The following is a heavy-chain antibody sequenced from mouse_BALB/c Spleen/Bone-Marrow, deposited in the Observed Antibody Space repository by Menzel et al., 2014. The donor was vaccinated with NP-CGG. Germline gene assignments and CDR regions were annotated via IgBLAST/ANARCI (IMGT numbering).Heavy chain of an antibody. Sequence: VKLVESGPGLVAPSQSLSITCTVSGFSLTTYGVHWVRQPPGEGLEWLGLIWAGGSTNYNSALMSRLSISKDNSKSQVFLKMNSLQTDDTAMYYCAREGFYYDKAYWGQGTLVTVSA. CDR2: IWAGGST. V-gene: IGHV2-9*02. D-gene: IGHD2-4*01. CDR3: AREGFYYDKAY. J-gene: IGHJ3*01. CDR1: GFSLTTYG.